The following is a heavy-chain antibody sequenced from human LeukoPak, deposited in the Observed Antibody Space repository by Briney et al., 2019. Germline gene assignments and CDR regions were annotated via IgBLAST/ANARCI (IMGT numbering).Heavy chain of an antibody. Sequence: HPGGSLRLSCAASGFTFSSYAIHWVRQAPGKGLEWVAVISYGGSNTYYADSVKGRFTISRDNSKNTVYLQMNSLRAEDTALYFCARDYWQDATGRGWFDPRGQGTLVTVS. D-gene: IGHD3-10*01. CDR2: ISYGGSNT. CDR3: ARDYWQDATGRGWFDP. V-gene: IGHV3-30-3*01. CDR1: GFTFSSYA. J-gene: IGHJ5*02.